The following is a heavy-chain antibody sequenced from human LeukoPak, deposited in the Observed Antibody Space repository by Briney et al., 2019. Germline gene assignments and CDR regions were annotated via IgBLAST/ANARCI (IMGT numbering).Heavy chain of an antibody. J-gene: IGHJ4*02. CDR1: GGSISSYY. Sequence: SETLSLTCTVSGGSISSYYWSWIRQPPGKGLEWIGYIYYSGSTNYNPSLKSRVTISVDTSKNQFSLKLSSVTAADTAVYYCARALGDFWSGYYGFDYWGQGTLVTVSS. V-gene: IGHV4-59*12. CDR2: IYYSGST. CDR3: ARALGDFWSGYYGFDY. D-gene: IGHD3-3*01.